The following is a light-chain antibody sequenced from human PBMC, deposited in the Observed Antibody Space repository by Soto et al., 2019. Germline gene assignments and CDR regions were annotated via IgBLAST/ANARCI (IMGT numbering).Light chain of an antibody. CDR2: EVS. V-gene: IGLV2-8*01. CDR3: ISYAGSNNPWV. J-gene: IGLJ3*02. CDR1: SSDVGGYNY. Sequence: QSALTQPPSASGSPGQSVTISCTGTSSDVGGYNYVCWYQQHTGKAPKLMISEVSKRPSGVPDRFSGSKSGNTASLTVSGLQAEDEADYYCISYAGSNNPWVFGGGTKLTVL.